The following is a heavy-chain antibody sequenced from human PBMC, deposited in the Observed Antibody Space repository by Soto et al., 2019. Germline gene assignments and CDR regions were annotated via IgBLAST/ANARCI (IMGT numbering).Heavy chain of an antibody. V-gene: IGHV3-23*01. Sequence: GGSLRLSCAASGFTFSSYAMSWVRQAPGKGLEWVSAISTSGGSTYYADSVKGRFTISRDNSRDTLFLQMNSLRAEDTAIYYCAKSSVWYPYFDSWGQGTLVTVSS. D-gene: IGHD6-13*01. CDR1: GFTFSSYA. J-gene: IGHJ4*02. CDR2: ISTSGGST. CDR3: AKSSVWYPYFDS.